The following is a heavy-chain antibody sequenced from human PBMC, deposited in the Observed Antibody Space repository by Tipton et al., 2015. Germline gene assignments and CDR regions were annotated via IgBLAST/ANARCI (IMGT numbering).Heavy chain of an antibody. CDR2: IQYSGGT. J-gene: IGHJ4*02. Sequence: TLSLTCAVSSDSINKYYWSWIRQPPGKELQWIGYIQYSGGTNYNPSLESRVSMSVDTSKTQFSLEMRSVTATDTAVYYCARARGRHGGLFDSWSQGILVTVSS. V-gene: IGHV4-59*01. CDR3: ARARGRHGGLFDS. CDR1: SDSINKYY. D-gene: IGHD4-23*01.